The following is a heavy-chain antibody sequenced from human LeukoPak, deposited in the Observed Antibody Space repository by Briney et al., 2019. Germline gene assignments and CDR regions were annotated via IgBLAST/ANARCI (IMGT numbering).Heavy chain of an antibody. CDR3: ARIAVGSSWYGASNDAFDI. D-gene: IGHD6-13*01. CDR2: IYYSGST. CDR1: GGSISSSSYY. V-gene: IGHV4-39*01. Sequence: SETLSLTCTVSGGSISSSSYYWGWIRQPPGKGLEWIGSIYYSGSTYYNPSLKSRVTISVDTSKNQFSLKLSSVTAADTAVYYCARIAVGSSWYGASNDAFDIWGQGTMVTVSS. J-gene: IGHJ3*02.